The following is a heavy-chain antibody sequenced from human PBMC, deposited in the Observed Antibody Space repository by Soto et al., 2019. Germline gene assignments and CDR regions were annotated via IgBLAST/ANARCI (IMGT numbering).Heavy chain of an antibody. CDR3: ARDREGYSYGSGIYYYYYGMDV. CDR2: IYYSGST. Sequence: PSETLSLTCTVSGGSISSYYWSWIRQPPGKGLEWIGYIYYSGSTNYNPSLKSRVTISVDTSKNQFSLKLSSVTAADTAAYYCARDREGYSYGSGIYYYYYGMDVWGQGTTVTVSS. CDR1: GGSISSYY. J-gene: IGHJ6*02. D-gene: IGHD5-18*01. V-gene: IGHV4-59*01.